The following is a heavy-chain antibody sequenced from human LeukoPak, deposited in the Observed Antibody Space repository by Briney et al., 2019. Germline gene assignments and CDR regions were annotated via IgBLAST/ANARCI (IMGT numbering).Heavy chain of an antibody. J-gene: IGHJ6*02. CDR1: GYSFTGCY. D-gene: IGHD6-19*01. V-gene: IGHV1-2*02. Sequence: APVKVSCKASGYSFTGCYMHWVRQAPGQGLEWMGWINPNSGATNNAQKFQGRVTMTRDTSISTAYMEMSSLRSDDTAVYYCARSPVPGNYNYYGMDVWGQGPTVTVSS. CDR3: ARSPVPGNYNYYGMDV. CDR2: INPNSGAT.